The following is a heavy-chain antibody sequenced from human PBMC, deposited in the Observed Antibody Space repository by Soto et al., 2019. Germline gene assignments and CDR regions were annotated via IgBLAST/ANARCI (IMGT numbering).Heavy chain of an antibody. D-gene: IGHD2-2*01. CDR1: GFTFSSYA. V-gene: IGHV3-23*01. CDR2: ISGSGGST. J-gene: IGHJ5*02. Sequence: EVQLLESGGGLVQPGGSLRLSCAASGFTFSSYAMSWVRQAPGKGLEWVSAISGSGGSTYYADSVKGRFTISRDNSKNTLYLQMNSLRAEDTAVYYCAKDRWYCSSISCPTNFHWFDPWGQGTLVTVSS. CDR3: AKDRWYCSSISCPTNFHWFDP.